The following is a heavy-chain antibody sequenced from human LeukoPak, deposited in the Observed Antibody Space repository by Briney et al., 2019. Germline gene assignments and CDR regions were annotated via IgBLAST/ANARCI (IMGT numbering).Heavy chain of an antibody. CDR2: ISYSGNT. CDR3: ARHSSTWSWFDP. V-gene: IGHV4-59*08. CDR1: GGSITTYY. J-gene: IGHJ5*02. D-gene: IGHD6-13*01. Sequence: SETLSLTCTVSGGSITTYYWSWIRQPPGKGLEWIAYISYSGNTNYNPSLKSRVTISVDTSKNQFSLKLSSVTAADTAVYYCARHSSTWSWFDPWGQGTLVTVPS.